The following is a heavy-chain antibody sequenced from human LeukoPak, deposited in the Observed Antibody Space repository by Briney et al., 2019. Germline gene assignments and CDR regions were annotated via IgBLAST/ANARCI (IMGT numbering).Heavy chain of an antibody. D-gene: IGHD6-19*01. CDR1: GFTFSSYA. CDR3: AKSFISGWDYYYYMDV. V-gene: IGHV3-30*02. J-gene: IGHJ6*03. Sequence: GGSLRLSCAASGFTFSSYAMHWVRQAPGKGLEWVAFIRYDGSNKYYADSVKGRFTISRDNSKNTLYLQMNSLRAEDTAVYYCAKSFISGWDYYYYMDVWGKGTTVTVSS. CDR2: IRYDGSNK.